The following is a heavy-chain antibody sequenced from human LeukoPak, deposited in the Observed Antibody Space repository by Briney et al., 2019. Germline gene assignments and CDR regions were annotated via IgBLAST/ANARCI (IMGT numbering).Heavy chain of an antibody. CDR1: GFTFSSYA. V-gene: IGHV3-23*01. D-gene: IGHD3-3*01. CDR2: IGGSGGST. CDR3: AKVSPDHDFWSTYSYYFDY. J-gene: IGHJ4*02. Sequence: TGGSLRLSCAASGFTFSSYAMSWVRQAPGKGLEWVSAIGGSGGSTYYADSVKGRFTISRDNSKNTLYLQMKSLRAEDTAVYYCAKVSPDHDFWSTYSYYFDYWGQGTLVTVSS.